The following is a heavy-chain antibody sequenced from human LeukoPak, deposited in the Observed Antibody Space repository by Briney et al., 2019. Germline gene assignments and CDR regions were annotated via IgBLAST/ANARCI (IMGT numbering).Heavy chain of an antibody. V-gene: IGHV3-7*01. D-gene: IGHD1-26*01. CDR2: XXXXXXER. CDR3: VRDTGGSGSYPDY. J-gene: IGHJ4*02. Sequence: GGSLRLSCXASGFTFSNXXXXXXXQAPGKGXEXXANXXXXXXERYYVDSVRGRXTXSRXNAKNSVYLQVNSLRVEDTAMYYCVRDTGGSGSYPDYWGQGVLVTIPS. CDR1: GFTFSNXX.